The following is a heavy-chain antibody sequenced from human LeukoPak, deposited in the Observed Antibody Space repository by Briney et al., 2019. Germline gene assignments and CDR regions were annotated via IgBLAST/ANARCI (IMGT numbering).Heavy chain of an antibody. V-gene: IGHV4-4*02. D-gene: IGHD6-13*01. CDR1: GGSINSRHW. CDR3: ARLRSSWYYFDY. CDR2: IFHTGST. J-gene: IGHJ4*02. Sequence: SETLSLTCTVSGGSINSRHWLNWVRQPPGKGLEWIGEIFHTGSTNYNPSLKSRVTISVDESNNQFSLKMRSVTAADTAVYYCARLRSSWYYFDYWGQGTLVTVSS.